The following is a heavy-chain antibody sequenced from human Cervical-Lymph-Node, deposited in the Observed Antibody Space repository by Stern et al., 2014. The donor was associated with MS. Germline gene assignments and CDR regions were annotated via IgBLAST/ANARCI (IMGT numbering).Heavy chain of an antibody. J-gene: IGHJ4*02. CDR1: EFSFNIIT. Sequence: EVQLVESGGGLVKPGGSLRLSCAASEFSFNIITMNWVRQAPGKGLEWISSISSTGTYIYYADSVKGRFTISRDNAKNSLFLQMNSLRVEDTAVYHCAKTALSSRGWTSFDYGGQGTLVSVSS. CDR2: ISSTGTYI. CDR3: AKTALSSRGWTSFDY. V-gene: IGHV3-21*01. D-gene: IGHD2-21*02.